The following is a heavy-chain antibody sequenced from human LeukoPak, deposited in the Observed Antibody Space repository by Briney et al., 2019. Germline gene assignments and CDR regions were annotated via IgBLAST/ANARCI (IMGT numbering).Heavy chain of an antibody. CDR2: INHSGST. CDR1: GGSFSGYY. J-gene: IGHJ4*02. Sequence: PSETLSLTCAVYGGSFSGYYWSWIRQPPGKGLEWVGEINHSGSTYYNPSLKSRVTISVDTSKNQFSLKLSSVTAADTAVYYCARDNYDSSANDYWGQGTLVTVSS. V-gene: IGHV4-34*01. CDR3: ARDNYDSSANDY. D-gene: IGHD3-22*01.